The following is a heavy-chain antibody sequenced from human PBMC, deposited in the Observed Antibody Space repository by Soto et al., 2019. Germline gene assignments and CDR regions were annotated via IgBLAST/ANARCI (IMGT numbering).Heavy chain of an antibody. CDR3: AREGWSGGEWLTH. J-gene: IGHJ4*02. Sequence: QVQLQESGPGIVKPSQTLSLTCTVSGDSISSSGSYWTWIRQHPERALEWIGYIYYSGSTYYIPSLKSRVTMSLDRSKNQFSLRLSSVTAADTAVYYCAREGWSGGEWLTHWGQGTLVTVSS. V-gene: IGHV4-31*03. D-gene: IGHD3-10*01. CDR2: IYYSGST. CDR1: GDSISSSGSY.